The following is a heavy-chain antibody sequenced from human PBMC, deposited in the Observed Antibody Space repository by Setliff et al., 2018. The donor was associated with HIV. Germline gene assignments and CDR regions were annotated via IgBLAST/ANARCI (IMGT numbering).Heavy chain of an antibody. CDR2: VYYSGIT. Sequence: PSETLSLTCSVSGGSISSHYWSWIRQPPGKGLEWIGYVYYSGITNYNVSLKGRVTISVDTSKNQFSLKLRSVTAADTAVYYCAGADYSDTSGYYSNFDPWGHGTLVTVSS. CDR1: GGSISSHY. J-gene: IGHJ5*02. CDR3: AGADYSDTSGYYSNFDP. D-gene: IGHD3-22*01. V-gene: IGHV4-59*11.